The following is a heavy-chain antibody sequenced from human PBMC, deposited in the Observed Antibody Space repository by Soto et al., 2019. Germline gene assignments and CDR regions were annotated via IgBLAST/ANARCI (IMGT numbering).Heavy chain of an antibody. CDR2: ISGSGGTT. Sequence: EVQLLESGGGLVQPGGSLRLSCVASGFAFSTYDMSWVRQAPGKGLEWVPAISGSGGTTYYADSVKGRFTISRDNPKNTLYLQMNSLRAEDTAVYYCANRDTSMVTRYYYGMDVWGQGTTVTVSS. J-gene: IGHJ6*02. CDR3: ANRDTSMVTRYYYGMDV. D-gene: IGHD5-18*01. CDR1: GFAFSTYD. V-gene: IGHV3-23*01.